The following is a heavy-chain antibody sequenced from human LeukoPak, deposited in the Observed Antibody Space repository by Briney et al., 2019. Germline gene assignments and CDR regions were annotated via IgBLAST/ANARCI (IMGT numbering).Heavy chain of an antibody. CDR3: ARDPRGDTAFDI. Sequence: SETLSLTCTVSGGSISGYYWSWIRQPPGKGLEWIGYIYYSGSTNYNPSLKSRVTILVDTSKNQFSLKLSSVTAADTAVYYCARDPRGDTAFDIWGQGTMVTVSS. J-gene: IGHJ3*02. D-gene: IGHD3-16*01. CDR2: IYYSGST. CDR1: GGSISGYY. V-gene: IGHV4-59*01.